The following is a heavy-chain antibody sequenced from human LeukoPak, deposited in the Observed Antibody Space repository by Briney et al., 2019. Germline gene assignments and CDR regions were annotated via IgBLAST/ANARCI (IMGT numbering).Heavy chain of an antibody. CDR1: GGSIRSSSYY. D-gene: IGHD1-26*01. J-gene: IGHJ5*02. CDR2: IYYSGST. CDR3: ARDGATGGWFDP. V-gene: IGHV4-39*07. Sequence: SETLSLTCTVSGGSIRSSSYYWGWIRQPPGKGLEWIASIYYSGSTYYNPSLKSRVTISVDTSKNQFSLKLSSVTAADTAVYYCARDGATGGWFDPWGQGTLVTVSS.